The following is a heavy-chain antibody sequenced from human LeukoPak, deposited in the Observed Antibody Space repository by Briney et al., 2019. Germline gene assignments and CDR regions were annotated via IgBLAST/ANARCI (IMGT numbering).Heavy chain of an antibody. CDR1: GFTFSSFA. J-gene: IGHJ4*02. CDR3: AKESAVPIMAITRNGYDY. CDR2: IGGGGDTT. D-gene: IGHD2-8*01. V-gene: IGHV3-23*01. Sequence: PGGSLRLSCAASGFTFSSFAMSWVRQAPGKGLEWVSSIGGGGDTTYYADSVKGRFTISRDNSNSTVYLQMHSLRAEDTAVYYCAKESAVPIMAITRNGYDYWGQGTPVTVSS.